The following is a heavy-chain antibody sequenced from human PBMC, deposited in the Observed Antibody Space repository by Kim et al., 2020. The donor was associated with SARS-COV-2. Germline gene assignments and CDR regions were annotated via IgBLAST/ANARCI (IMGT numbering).Heavy chain of an antibody. CDR1: GYTFTSYG. V-gene: IGHV1-18*01. J-gene: IGHJ4*02. D-gene: IGHD3-3*01. CDR2: ISAYNGNT. Sequence: ASVKVSFKASGYTFTSYGISGVRQAPGQGLEWMGWISAYNGNTNDAQKLQGRVTMTTDTSTSTAYMELRSLRSDDTAVYYCARVRSDFWSGYVGFDYWGQGTLVTVS. CDR3: ARVRSDFWSGYVGFDY.